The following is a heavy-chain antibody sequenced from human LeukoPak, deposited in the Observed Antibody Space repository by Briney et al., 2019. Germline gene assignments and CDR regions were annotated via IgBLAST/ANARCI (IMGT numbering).Heavy chain of an antibody. CDR1: GFTFSSHW. CDR2: INSDGSST. J-gene: IGHJ4*02. CDR3: VSIPGD. Sequence: TGGSLRLSCAASGFTFSSHWIHWVRQAPGKGLVWVSRINSDGSSTSYADSVKGRFTISRDNAKNTLYLQMNTLRAEDTAVYYCVSIPGDWGQGILVTVSS. V-gene: IGHV3-74*01. D-gene: IGHD7-27*01.